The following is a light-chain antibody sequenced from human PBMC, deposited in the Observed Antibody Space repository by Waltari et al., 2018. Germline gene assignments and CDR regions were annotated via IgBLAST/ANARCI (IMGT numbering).Light chain of an antibody. CDR3: TSYAGSNILV. CDR2: EVS. V-gene: IGLV2-8*01. J-gene: IGLJ2*01. Sequence: QSGLPQPPSPSGSPGQSVTISCTGTSRYGGGPYFVFWYQQHPGKIPKLMIHEVSKRPSGVPDRFSGSKSGDTASLTVSGLQAEDEADYYCTSYAGSNILVFGGGTKLTVL. CDR1: SRYGGGPYF.